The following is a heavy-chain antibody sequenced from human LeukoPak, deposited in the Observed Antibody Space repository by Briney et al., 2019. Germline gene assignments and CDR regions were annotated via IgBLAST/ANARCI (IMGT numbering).Heavy chain of an antibody. D-gene: IGHD1-26*01. J-gene: IGHJ6*03. Sequence: GASVKVSCKASGYTFTSYYMHWVRQAPGQGLEWMGIINPSGGSTSYAQKFQGRVTMTRDTSTSTVYMELSSLRSEDTAVYYCARARGSLRDYYYMDVWGKGTTVTVSS. V-gene: IGHV1-46*01. CDR2: INPSGGST. CDR1: GYTFTSYY. CDR3: ARARGSLRDYYYMDV.